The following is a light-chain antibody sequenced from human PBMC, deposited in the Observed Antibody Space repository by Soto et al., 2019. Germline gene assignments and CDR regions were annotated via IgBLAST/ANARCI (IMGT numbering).Light chain of an antibody. CDR1: SSDVGGYNY. CDR2: EVN. J-gene: IGLJ1*01. V-gene: IGLV2-8*01. Sequence: QSALTQPASVSGSPGQSITISRTGTSSDVGGYNYVSWYQQHPGKAPKLMIYEVNRRPPGVPDRFFGSKSGNTASLTVSGLQAEDEADYYCVSFAGGTYVFGTGTKLTVL. CDR3: VSFAGGTYV.